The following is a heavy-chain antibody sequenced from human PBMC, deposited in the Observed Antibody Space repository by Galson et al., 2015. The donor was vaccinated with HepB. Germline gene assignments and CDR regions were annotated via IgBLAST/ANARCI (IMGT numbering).Heavy chain of an antibody. J-gene: IGHJ5*02. CDR1: GGSLSNHY. Sequence: LSLTCAVYGGSLSNHYWSWIRQSPGKGLEWIGEINHSGSTNYNPSLKNRVTISVDTSKNRFSLKLSSVTAADTAVYYCARAVYYDFWNGFGPWGQGTLVTVSS. D-gene: IGHD3-3*01. CDR3: ARAVYYDFWNGFGP. CDR2: INHSGST. V-gene: IGHV4-34*01.